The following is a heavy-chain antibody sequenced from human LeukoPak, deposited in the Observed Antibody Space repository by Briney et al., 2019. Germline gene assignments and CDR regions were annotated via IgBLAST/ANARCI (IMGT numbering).Heavy chain of an antibody. CDR1: GYSISSGYY. CDR2: IYHSGST. Sequence: SETLSLTCAVSGYSISSGYYWGWIRQPPGKGLEWIGSIYHSGSTYYNPSLKSRVTISVDTSKNQFSLKLSSVTAADTAVYYCARDLPSWAYYYYYMDVWGKGTTVTVSS. J-gene: IGHJ6*03. V-gene: IGHV4-38-2*02. D-gene: IGHD3-16*01. CDR3: ARDLPSWAYYYYYMDV.